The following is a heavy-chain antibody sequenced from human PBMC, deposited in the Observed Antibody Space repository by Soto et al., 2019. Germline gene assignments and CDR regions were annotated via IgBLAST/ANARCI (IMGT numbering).Heavy chain of an antibody. CDR3: AREGSGWSYYYYYCMDV. Sequence: EVQLVESGGGLVQPGGSLRLSCAASGFTFSSYSMNWVRQAPGKGLEWVSYISSSSSTIYYADSVKGRFTISRDNAKNSLYQQRNILRDEDTAVDYCAREGSGWSYYYYYCMDVWGQGTTVTVSS. CDR1: GFTFSSYS. J-gene: IGHJ6*02. CDR2: ISSSSSTI. V-gene: IGHV3-48*02. D-gene: IGHD6-19*01.